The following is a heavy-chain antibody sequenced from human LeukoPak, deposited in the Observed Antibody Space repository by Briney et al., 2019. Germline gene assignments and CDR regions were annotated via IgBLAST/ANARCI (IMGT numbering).Heavy chain of an antibody. Sequence: SETLSLTCTVSGGSISSYYWSWIRRPPGKGLEWIGYIYHSGSTYYNPSLKSRVTISVDRSKNQFSLKLSSVTAADTAVYYCARYGDYVAFDIWGQGTMVTVSS. CDR1: GGSISSYY. CDR3: ARYGDYVAFDI. J-gene: IGHJ3*02. D-gene: IGHD4-17*01. V-gene: IGHV4-59*12. CDR2: IYHSGST.